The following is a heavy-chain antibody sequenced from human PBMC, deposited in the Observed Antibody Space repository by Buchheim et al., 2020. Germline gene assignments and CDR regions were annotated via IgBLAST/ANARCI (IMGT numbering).Heavy chain of an antibody. D-gene: IGHD6-25*01. J-gene: IGHJ2*01. Sequence: QVQLVESGGGVVQPGRSLSLSCAASGFTVSSYGIHWVRQAPGKGLDWVAVLSDDGSAGSDQSYADSVKGRFTISRDDSKNTVYLQMNSLRAEDTAVYYCAKEYSSGDWYFDLWGRGTL. CDR2: LSDDGSAGSDQ. CDR1: GFTVSSYG. V-gene: IGHV3-30*18. CDR3: AKEYSSGDWYFDL.